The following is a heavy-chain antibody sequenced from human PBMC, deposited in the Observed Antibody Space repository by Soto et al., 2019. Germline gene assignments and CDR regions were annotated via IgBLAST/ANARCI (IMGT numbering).Heavy chain of an antibody. J-gene: IGHJ6*02. CDR3: AKEVVAAALYYYGMDV. CDR1: GFTFSSYA. Sequence: EVQLLESGGGLVQPGGSVRLSCAASGFTFSSYAMSWVRQAPGKGLEWVSAISGSGGSTYYADSVKGRFTISRDNSKNTLYLQMNSLRAEDTAVYYCAKEVVAAALYYYGMDVWGQGTTVTVSS. D-gene: IGHD6-13*01. CDR2: ISGSGGST. V-gene: IGHV3-23*01.